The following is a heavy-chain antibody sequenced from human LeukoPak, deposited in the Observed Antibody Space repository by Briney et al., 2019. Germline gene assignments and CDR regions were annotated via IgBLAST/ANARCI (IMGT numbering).Heavy chain of an antibody. V-gene: IGHV4-31*03. Sequence: PSQTLSLTCTVSGGSISSGGYYWSWIRQHPGKGLEWIGYIYYSGSTYYNPSLKSRVTISVDTSKNQFSLKLSSVTAADTAVYYCARDKKYYYDSSGYWEDYWGQGTLVTVSS. CDR1: GGSISSGGYY. CDR3: ARDKKYYYDSSGYWEDY. J-gene: IGHJ4*02. D-gene: IGHD3-22*01. CDR2: IYYSGST.